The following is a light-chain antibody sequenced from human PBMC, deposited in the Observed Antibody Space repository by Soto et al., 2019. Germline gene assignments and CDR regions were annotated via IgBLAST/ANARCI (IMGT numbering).Light chain of an antibody. V-gene: IGLV7-46*01. CDR3: FLSYNGGAAV. Sequence: QAVVTQEPSLTVSPGGTVTLTCGSSTGAVTSGHYPYWFQQKPGQAPRTLIYDTNNKHSWTPARFSGSLLGGKAALTLSGAQPEDEADYYCFLSYNGGAAVFGGGTQLTVL. CDR2: DTN. J-gene: IGLJ7*01. CDR1: TGAVTSGHY.